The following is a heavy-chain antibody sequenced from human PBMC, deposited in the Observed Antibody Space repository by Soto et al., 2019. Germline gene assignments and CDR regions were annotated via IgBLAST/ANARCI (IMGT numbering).Heavy chain of an antibody. CDR3: EREXPDRYYMVA. J-gene: IGHJ6*03. CDR1: GGSISSSNW. CDR2: IYHSGSP. Sequence: XETLSLTCAVSGGSISSSNWWSWVRQPPGKGLEWIGEIYHSGSPNYNPSLKSRVSISVDKSMNQFSLKLTSVTAADTAVYFFEREXPDRYYMVAWGEGTTV. V-gene: IGHV4-4*02.